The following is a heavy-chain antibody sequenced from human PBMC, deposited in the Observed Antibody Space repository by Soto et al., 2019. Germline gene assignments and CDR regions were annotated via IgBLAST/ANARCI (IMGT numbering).Heavy chain of an antibody. CDR1: GYYISSGYY. Sequence: SETLSLTCAVSGYYISSGYYWGWIRQAPGKGLEWIGTLYHDGTTYHNPSLERRVTMSVDMSKNHFSLKLTSVTAADTAVYLCAREHWNYYFDFWGQGALVTVSS. CDR3: AREHWNYYFDF. CDR2: LYHDGTT. J-gene: IGHJ4*02. D-gene: IGHD1-7*01. V-gene: IGHV4-38-2*02.